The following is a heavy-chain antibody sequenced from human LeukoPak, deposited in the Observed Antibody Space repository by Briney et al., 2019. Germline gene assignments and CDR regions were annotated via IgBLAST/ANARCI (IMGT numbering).Heavy chain of an antibody. CDR3: ARGRGNYDSSAYGGFDY. J-gene: IGHJ4*02. CDR1: GGSISSSN. V-gene: IGHV4-59*01. Sequence: RPSETLSLTCTVSGGSISSSNWNWIRQPPGKGLEWIGYIYYSGSTNYNPSLKRRVTISVDTSNNQFSLNLRSVTAADTAVYYCARGRGNYDSSAYGGFDYWGQGTLVTVSS. CDR2: IYYSGST. D-gene: IGHD3-22*01.